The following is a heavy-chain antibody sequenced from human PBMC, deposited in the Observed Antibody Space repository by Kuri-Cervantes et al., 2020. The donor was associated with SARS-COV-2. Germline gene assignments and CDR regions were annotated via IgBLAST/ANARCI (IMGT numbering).Heavy chain of an antibody. J-gene: IGHJ3*02. V-gene: IGHV4-34*01. Sequence: SETLSLTCAVYGGSFSGYYWSWIRQPPGKGLEWIGEINHSGSTNYNPSLKSRVTISVDTSKNQFSLKLSSVTAADTAVYYCARAQSYGDYFRYAFEGHNDAFDIWGQGTMVTVSS. CDR1: GGSFSGYY. CDR3: ARAQSYGDYFRYAFEGHNDAFDI. D-gene: IGHD4-17*01. CDR2: INHSGST.